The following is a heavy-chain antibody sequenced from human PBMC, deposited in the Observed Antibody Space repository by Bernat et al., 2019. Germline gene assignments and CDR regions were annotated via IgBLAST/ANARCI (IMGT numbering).Heavy chain of an antibody. D-gene: IGHD3-9*01. CDR3: ARERLSRYFDWSDAFDI. Sequence: QVQLVESGGGVVQPGRSLRLSCAASGFTFSSYAMHWVRQAPGKGLEWVAVISYDGSNKNYADSGKGRFTSSRDNSKNTLYLQMSSLRAEDTAVYYCARERLSRYFDWSDAFDIWGQGTMVTVSS. CDR2: ISYDGSNK. J-gene: IGHJ3*02. CDR1: GFTFSSYA. V-gene: IGHV3-30-3*01.